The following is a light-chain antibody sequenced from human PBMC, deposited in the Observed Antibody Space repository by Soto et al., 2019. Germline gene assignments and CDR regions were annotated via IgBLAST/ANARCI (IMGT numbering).Light chain of an antibody. CDR3: QQSYSIPPA. Sequence: DIQMTQSPSSLPASVGDRVTITCRASQSVSTFLNWYQQEPGKAPKLLIYAASSLQSGVPSRFSGRGSGTDFTVTIPRLQPEDFATYYCQQSYSIPPAFGQGTKVEIK. CDR2: AAS. CDR1: QSVSTF. V-gene: IGKV1-39*01. J-gene: IGKJ1*01.